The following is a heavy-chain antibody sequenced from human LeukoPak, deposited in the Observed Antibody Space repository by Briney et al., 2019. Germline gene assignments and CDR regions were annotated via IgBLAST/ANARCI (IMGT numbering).Heavy chain of an antibody. J-gene: IGHJ6*02. CDR2: IYYSGST. CDR3: ARARYSSGWPYYYYGMDV. D-gene: IGHD6-19*01. Sequence: SETMSLTCTVSGGSISSYYWSWIRQPPGKGLEWIGYIYYSGSTNYNPSLKSRVTISVDTSKSQFSLKLSSVTAADTAVYYCARARYSSGWPYYYYGMDVWGQGTTVTVSS. CDR1: GGSISSYY. V-gene: IGHV4-59*01.